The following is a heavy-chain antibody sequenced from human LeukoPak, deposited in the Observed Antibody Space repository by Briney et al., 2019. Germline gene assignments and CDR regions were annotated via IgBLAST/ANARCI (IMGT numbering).Heavy chain of an antibody. V-gene: IGHV4-34*01. CDR2: INHSGST. D-gene: IGHD1-1*01. Sequence: SETLSLTCAVYGGSFSGYYWSWIRQPPGKGLEWIGEINHSGSTNYNPSLKSRVTISVDTSKSQFSLKLSSVTAADTAVYYCARHRRLNWFDPWGQGTLVTVSS. CDR3: ARHRRLNWFDP. CDR1: GGSFSGYY. J-gene: IGHJ5*02.